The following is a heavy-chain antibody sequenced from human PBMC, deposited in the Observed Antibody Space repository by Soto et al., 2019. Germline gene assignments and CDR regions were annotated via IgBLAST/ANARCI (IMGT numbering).Heavy chain of an antibody. D-gene: IGHD3-22*01. CDR1: GFTFGDYA. CDR2: IRSKAYGGTT. J-gene: IGHJ4*02. CDR3: ATSYDTRGYFYNY. V-gene: IGHV3-49*03. Sequence: GGSLRLSCTASGFTFGDYAMSWFRQAPGKGLEWVGFIRSKAYGGTTEYAASVKGRFTISRDDSKSIAYLQMDSLRAEDTAVYYCATSYDTRGYFYNYWGQGTLVTVSS.